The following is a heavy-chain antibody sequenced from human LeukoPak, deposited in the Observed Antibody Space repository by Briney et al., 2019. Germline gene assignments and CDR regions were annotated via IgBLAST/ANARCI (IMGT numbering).Heavy chain of an antibody. V-gene: IGHV4-39*01. CDR3: ARHNHDSSGFDY. CDR2: IYYIGST. D-gene: IGHD3-22*01. Sequence: SETLSLTCTVSGGSSSSSAYYWGWIRQPPGKGLEWIGSIYYIGSTYYNPSLKSRVSISVDTSKNQFSLKLSSVTASDTAVYYCARHNHDSSGFDYWGQGTLVTVSS. J-gene: IGHJ4*02. CDR1: GGSSSSSAYY.